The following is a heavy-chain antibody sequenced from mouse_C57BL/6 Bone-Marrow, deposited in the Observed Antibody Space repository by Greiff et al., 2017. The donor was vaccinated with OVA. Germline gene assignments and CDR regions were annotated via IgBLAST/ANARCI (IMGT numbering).Heavy chain of an antibody. J-gene: IGHJ1*03. CDR1: GFNIKDDY. CDR3: TTPYYYGSSHGYFDV. D-gene: IGHD1-1*01. Sequence: EVKLMESGAELVRPGASVKLSCTASGFNIKDDYMHWVKQRPEQGLEWIGWIDPENGDTEYASKFQGKATITADTSSNTAYLQLSSLTSEDTAVYYCTTPYYYGSSHGYFDVWGTGTTVTVSS. V-gene: IGHV14-4*01. CDR2: IDPENGDT.